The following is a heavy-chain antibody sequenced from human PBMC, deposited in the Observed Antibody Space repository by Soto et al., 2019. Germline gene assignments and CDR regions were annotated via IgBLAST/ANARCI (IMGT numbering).Heavy chain of an antibody. Sequence: GASVKVSCKASGYTFTSYGISWVRQAPGQGLEWMGWISAYNGNTNYAQKLQGRVTMTTDTSTSTAYMELRSLRSDDTAVYYCARNYDSRRSWSVDYYYYYGMDVWGQGTTVTVS. CDR1: GYTFTSYG. D-gene: IGHD3-22*01. J-gene: IGHJ6*02. V-gene: IGHV1-18*04. CDR2: ISAYNGNT. CDR3: ARNYDSRRSWSVDYYYYYGMDV.